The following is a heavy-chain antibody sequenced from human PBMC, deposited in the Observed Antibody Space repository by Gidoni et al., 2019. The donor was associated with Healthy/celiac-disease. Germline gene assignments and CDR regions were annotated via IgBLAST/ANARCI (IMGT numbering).Heavy chain of an antibody. D-gene: IGHD3-16*02. V-gene: IGHV1-69*01. CDR3: AVSERWPGWFDP. Sequence: VQLVHSGAAVKKPRSSVKVSSQASAGPFISYSVSWVRHAPGQGLEWMGRIIPSFGTANYAEKFQGRVTITAAESTSKAYMELSSLRSEDTAVYYCAVSERWPGWFDPWGQGTLVTVSS. J-gene: IGHJ5*02. CDR1: AGPFISYS. CDR2: IIPSFGTA.